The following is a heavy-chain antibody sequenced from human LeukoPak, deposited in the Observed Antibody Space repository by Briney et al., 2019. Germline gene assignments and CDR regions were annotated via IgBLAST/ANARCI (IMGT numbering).Heavy chain of an antibody. J-gene: IGHJ3*02. CDR3: ARGAYCGGDCYSYPHDAFDI. CDR2: IYYSGNI. D-gene: IGHD2-21*02. Sequence: RPSETLSLTCTVSGASISSYYWSWIRQPPGQGLEWIGYIYYSGNINYNPSLKSRVSISVDTSKNQFSLKLSSVTAADTAVYYCARGAYCGGDCYSYPHDAFDIWGQGTMVTVSS. V-gene: IGHV4-59*01. CDR1: GASISSYY.